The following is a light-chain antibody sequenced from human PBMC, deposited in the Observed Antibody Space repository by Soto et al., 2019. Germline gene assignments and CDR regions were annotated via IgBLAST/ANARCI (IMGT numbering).Light chain of an antibody. CDR2: GFS. J-gene: IGKJ4*01. Sequence: EIVLTQSPGTLYLSPAQRASLSCRASQNIRSDYVAWYQQKPGQAPRLLIFGFSSTATGIPDRFSASGSGADFTLTISRLGPEDFAEYYCQQYGYAPLTFGGGTKVEI. CDR3: QQYGYAPLT. V-gene: IGKV3-20*01. CDR1: QNIRSDY.